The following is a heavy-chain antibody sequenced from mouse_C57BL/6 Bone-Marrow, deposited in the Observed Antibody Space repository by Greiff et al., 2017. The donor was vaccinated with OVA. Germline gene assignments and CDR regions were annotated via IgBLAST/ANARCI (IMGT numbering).Heavy chain of an antibody. V-gene: IGHV14-4*01. CDR2: IDPENGDT. CDR3: TTPEFAY. CDR1: GFNIKDDY. Sequence: EVKLMESGAELVRPGASVKLSCTASGFNIKDDYMHWVKQRPEQGLEWIGWIDPENGDTEYASKFQGKATITADTSSNTAYLQLSSLTSEDTAVYYCTTPEFAYWGQGTLVTVSA. J-gene: IGHJ3*01.